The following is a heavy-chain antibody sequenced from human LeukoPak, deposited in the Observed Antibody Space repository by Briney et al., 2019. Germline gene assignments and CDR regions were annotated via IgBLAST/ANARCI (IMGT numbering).Heavy chain of an antibody. CDR1: GYTFTGYY. CDR3: ARGPIQGFKYYYYMDV. Sequence: ASVKVSCKASGYTFTGYYMHWVRQAPGQGLEWMGWINPNSGGTNYAQKFQGRVTMTRDTSISTAYMELSRLRSDDTAVYYCARGPIQGFKYYYYMDVWGKGTTVTVSS. V-gene: IGHV1-2*02. J-gene: IGHJ6*03. CDR2: INPNSGGT.